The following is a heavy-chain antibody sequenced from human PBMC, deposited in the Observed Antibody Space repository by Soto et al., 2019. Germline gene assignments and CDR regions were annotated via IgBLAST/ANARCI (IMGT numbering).Heavy chain of an antibody. D-gene: IGHD1-1*01. CDR3: AKAAQTRYNWNDLGIWFDP. CDR1: GGTFSSYA. CDR2: IVPIFGVA. V-gene: IGHV1-69*01. Sequence: QVQLVQSGAEVKKPGSSVKVSCKESGGTFSSYAIAWVRQAPGQGLEWMGGIVPIFGVANYAHKFQGRVAITADEATNTAYMELSSLRSDDTAVYYCAKAAQTRYNWNDLGIWFDPWGQGALVTVSS. J-gene: IGHJ5*02.